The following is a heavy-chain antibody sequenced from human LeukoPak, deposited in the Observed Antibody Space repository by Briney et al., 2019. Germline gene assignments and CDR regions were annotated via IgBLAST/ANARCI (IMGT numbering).Heavy chain of an antibody. Sequence: GGSLRLSCAASGFTFSSYWMHWVRQAPGKGLVWVPRINSDGSSTNYADSVKGRFTISRDNAKNTLYLQMNSLRAEDTAMYYCARDLGYSSSWSLDYWGQGTLVTVSS. J-gene: IGHJ4*02. CDR1: GFTFSSYW. CDR3: ARDLGYSSSWSLDY. V-gene: IGHV3-74*01. CDR2: INSDGSST. D-gene: IGHD6-13*01.